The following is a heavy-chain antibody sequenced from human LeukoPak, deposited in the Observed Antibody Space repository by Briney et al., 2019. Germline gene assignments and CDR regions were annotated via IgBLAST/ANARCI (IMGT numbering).Heavy chain of an antibody. V-gene: IGHV3-7*01. CDR3: ARDPLYCSSTSCYPNTYNWFDP. D-gene: IGHD2-2*01. CDR1: GGSFSGYY. CDR2: IKQDGSEK. Sequence: PSETLSLTCAVYGGSFSGYYWSWIRQPPGKGLEWVANIKQDGSEKYYVDSVKGRFTISRDNAKNSLYLQMNSLRAEDTAVYYCARDPLYCSSTSCYPNTYNWFDPWGQGTLVTVSS. J-gene: IGHJ5*02.